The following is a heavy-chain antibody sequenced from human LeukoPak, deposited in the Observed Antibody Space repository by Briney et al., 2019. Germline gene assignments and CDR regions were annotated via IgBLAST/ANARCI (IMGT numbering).Heavy chain of an antibody. V-gene: IGHV3-33*06. CDR1: GFTFSSYG. Sequence: GRSLRLSCAASGFTFSSYGMHWVRQAPGKGLEWVAVIWYDGSNKYYADSVKGRLTISRDNSKNTLYLQMNSLRAEDTAVYYCAKDGHSSAYYFDYWGQGTLVTVSS. CDR3: AKDGHSSAYYFDY. CDR2: IWYDGSNK. J-gene: IGHJ4*02. D-gene: IGHD3-22*01.